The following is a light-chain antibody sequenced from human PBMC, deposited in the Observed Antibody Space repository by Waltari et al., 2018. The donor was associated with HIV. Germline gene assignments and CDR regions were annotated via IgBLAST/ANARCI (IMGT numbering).Light chain of an antibody. J-gene: IGKJ1*01. Sequence: DIQMTQSPSSLSASVGDRVTITCRASQSISSYLNWYQQKPGKAPKLLIYAASSLQSGVPSRISGSGSGTDFTLTISSLQPEDFATYYCQQIYSTPPTFGQGTKVEIK. CDR3: QQIYSTPPT. CDR1: QSISSY. CDR2: AAS. V-gene: IGKV1-39*01.